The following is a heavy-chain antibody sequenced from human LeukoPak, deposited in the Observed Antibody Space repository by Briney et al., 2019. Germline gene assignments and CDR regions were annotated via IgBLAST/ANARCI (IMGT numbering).Heavy chain of an antibody. CDR1: GYTFTSYD. CDR2: MNPNSGGT. J-gene: IGHJ4*02. Sequence: ASVKVSCKASGYTFTSYDINWVRQATGQGLEWMGWMNPNSGGTNYAQKFQGRVTMTRDTSISTAYMELSRLRSDDTAVYYCARARWELPYYFDYWGQGTLVTVSS. D-gene: IGHD1-26*01. V-gene: IGHV1-2*02. CDR3: ARARWELPYYFDY.